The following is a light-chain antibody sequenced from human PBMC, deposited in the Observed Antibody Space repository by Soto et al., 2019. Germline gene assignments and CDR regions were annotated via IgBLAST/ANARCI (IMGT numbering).Light chain of an antibody. V-gene: IGKV3-11*01. CDR1: QSVSSS. CDR2: DAS. J-gene: IGKJ4*01. Sequence: EIVLTQSPATLSLSPGERATLSFRASQSVSSSLAWYQQKPGQAPRLLIYDASNRATGIPARFSGSGSGTDFTLTISSLEPEDFAVYYCQQRSNPLTFGGGTKVDIK. CDR3: QQRSNPLT.